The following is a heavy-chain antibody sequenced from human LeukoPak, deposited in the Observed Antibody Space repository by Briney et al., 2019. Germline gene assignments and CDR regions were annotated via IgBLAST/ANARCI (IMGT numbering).Heavy chain of an antibody. J-gene: IGHJ4*02. Sequence: DSVKGRFIISRDNSKNTLYLQMNSLRAGDTAVYYCAKSSGWYPFDYWGQGTLVTVSS. CDR3: AKSSGWYPFDY. D-gene: IGHD6-19*01. V-gene: IGHV3-33*06.